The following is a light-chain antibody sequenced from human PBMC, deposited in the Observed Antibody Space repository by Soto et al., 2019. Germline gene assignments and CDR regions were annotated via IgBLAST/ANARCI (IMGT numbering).Light chain of an antibody. CDR1: QTISSW. J-gene: IGKJ1*01. CDR2: KAS. V-gene: IGKV1-5*03. Sequence: DKRMTHCTDTLSVSLGCVFTITFRASQTISSWLSWYQQKPGKAPKLLIYKASTLKSGVPSRFSGSGSGTEFTLTISSLQPDDFATYYCQQYNSYSEAVGQGTKVDI. CDR3: QQYNSYSEA.